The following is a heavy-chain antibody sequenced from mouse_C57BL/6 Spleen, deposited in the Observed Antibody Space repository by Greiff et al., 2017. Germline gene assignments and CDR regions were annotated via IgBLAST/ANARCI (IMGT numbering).Heavy chain of an antibody. CDR3: TPIYDRPWFAY. Sequence: VQLKQSGAELVRPGASVKLSCTASGFNIKDDYMHWVKQRPEQGLEWIGWIDPENGDTEYASKFQGKATITADTSSNTAYLQLSSLTSEDTAVYYCTPIYDRPWFAYWGQGTLVTVSA. CDR1: GFNIKDDY. D-gene: IGHD2-12*01. V-gene: IGHV14-4*01. CDR2: IDPENGDT. J-gene: IGHJ3*01.